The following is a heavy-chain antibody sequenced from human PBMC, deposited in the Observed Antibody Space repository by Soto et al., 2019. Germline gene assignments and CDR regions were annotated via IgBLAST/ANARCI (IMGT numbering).Heavy chain of an antibody. Sequence: EVQLLESGGGLVQPGGSLRLSCAASGFTFSSYAMNWVRQAPGKGLEWVSVISGSGGSTYYADSVKGRFTISRDNSKNTLYRQMNRLRAEDTAVYYCASRSSGWYFDYWGHGTLVTVAA. J-gene: IGHJ4*01. D-gene: IGHD6-19*01. V-gene: IGHV3-23*01. CDR1: GFTFSSYA. CDR3: ASRSSGWYFDY. CDR2: ISGSGGST.